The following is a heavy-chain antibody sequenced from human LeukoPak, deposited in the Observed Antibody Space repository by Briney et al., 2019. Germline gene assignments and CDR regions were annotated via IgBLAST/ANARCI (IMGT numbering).Heavy chain of an antibody. J-gene: IGHJ4*02. D-gene: IGHD2-2*01. Sequence: QPGRSLRLSCAASGFTFDDYAMHWVRQAPGKGLEWVSGISWNSGSIGYADSVKGRFIISRDNAKNSLYLQMNSLRAEDTALYYCAKSVIRVPAATYFDYWGQGTLVTVSS. CDR2: ISWNSGSI. CDR1: GFTFDDYA. CDR3: AKSVIRVPAATYFDY. V-gene: IGHV3-9*01.